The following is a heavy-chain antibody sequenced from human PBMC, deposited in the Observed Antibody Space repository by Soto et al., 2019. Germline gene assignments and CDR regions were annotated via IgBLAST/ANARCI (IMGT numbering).Heavy chain of an antibody. CDR2: IYYSGST. CDR3: ARDYGSGSYGGEED. V-gene: IGHV4-39*01. D-gene: IGHD3-10*01. J-gene: IGHJ4*02. Sequence: SETLSLTCTVSGGSISSSSYYWGWIRQPPGKGLEWIGSIYYSGSTYYNPSLKSRVTISVDTSKNQFSLKLSSVTAADTAVYYCARDYGSGSYGGEEDWGQGTLVTVSS. CDR1: GGSISSSSYY.